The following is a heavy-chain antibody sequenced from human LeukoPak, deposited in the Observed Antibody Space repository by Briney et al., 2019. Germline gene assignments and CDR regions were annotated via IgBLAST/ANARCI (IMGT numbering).Heavy chain of an antibody. CDR2: ITPIFGTA. V-gene: IGHV1-69*05. D-gene: IGHD2-2*01. J-gene: IGHJ6*03. Sequence: SVKVSCKASGGTFSSYAISWVRQAPGQGLEWMGGITPIFGTANYAQKYQGRVTITTDESTSTAYMELSSLRSEDTAVYYCARGSPRSSTSYVPRPHYYYYMDVWGKGTTVTVSS. CDR3: ARGSPRSSTSYVPRPHYYYYMDV. CDR1: GGTFSSYA.